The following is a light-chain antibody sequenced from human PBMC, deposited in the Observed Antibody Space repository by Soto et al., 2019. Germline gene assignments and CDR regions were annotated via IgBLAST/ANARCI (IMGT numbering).Light chain of an antibody. J-gene: IGKJ1*01. V-gene: IGKV3-20*01. Sequence: IVLPQSPGTLSLSPGDRATLSCRASQSVSSSYLAWYQQKPGQAPRLLIYGASSRATGIPDRFSGSGSGTDFTLTISGLEPEDSAVYYCQQYGNSRGTFGQGTKVDI. CDR1: QSVSSSY. CDR3: QQYGNSRGT. CDR2: GAS.